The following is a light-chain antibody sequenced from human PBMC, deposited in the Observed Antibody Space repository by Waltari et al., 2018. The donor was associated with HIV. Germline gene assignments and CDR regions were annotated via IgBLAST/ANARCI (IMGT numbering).Light chain of an antibody. CDR3: ATWDDSLSGVL. CDR1: TSNIGSNF. CDR2: GDD. J-gene: IGLJ3*02. Sequence: QSVLTQPPSTSGTPGQTVTVSCSGSTSNIGSNFVYWYQQLPGTAPTLLIYGDDQRPSGVPDRFSVSKSGISASLAISGLLSEDEAEYYCATWDDSLSGVLFGGGTKLTVL. V-gene: IGLV1-47*01.